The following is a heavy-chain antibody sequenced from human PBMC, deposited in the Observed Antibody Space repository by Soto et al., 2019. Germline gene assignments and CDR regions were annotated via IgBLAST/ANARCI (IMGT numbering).Heavy chain of an antibody. Sequence: GSLKISCKGSGYSFTSYWISWVRQMPGKGLEWMGRTDPSDSYTNYSPSFQGHVTISADKSISTAYLQWSSLKASDTAMYYCARHGAARSYYYYGMDVWGQGTTVTVSS. J-gene: IGHJ6*02. V-gene: IGHV5-10-1*01. CDR1: GYSFTSYW. CDR3: ARHGAARSYYYYGMDV. CDR2: TDPSDSYT. D-gene: IGHD6-6*01.